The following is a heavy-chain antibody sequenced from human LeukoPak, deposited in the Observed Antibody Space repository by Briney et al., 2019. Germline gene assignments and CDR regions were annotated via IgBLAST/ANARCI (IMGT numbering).Heavy chain of an antibody. J-gene: IGHJ6*03. V-gene: IGHV4-34*01. D-gene: IGHD2-2*01. CDR2: INHSGSA. CDR1: GGSFSGYY. CDR3: AKGNKCSSTSCYAGYYYYMDV. Sequence: PSETLSLTCAVYGGSFSGYYWSWIRQPPGKGLEWIGEINHSGSANYNPSLKSRVTISVDTSKNQFSLKLSSVTAADTAVYYCAKGNKCSSTSCYAGYYYYMDVWGKGTTVTASS.